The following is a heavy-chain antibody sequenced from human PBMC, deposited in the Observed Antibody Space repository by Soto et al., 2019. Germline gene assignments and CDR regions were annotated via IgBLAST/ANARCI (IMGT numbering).Heavy chain of an antibody. CDR1: VASIRSGGFY. V-gene: IGHV4-31*03. J-gene: IGHJ4*02. CDR3: ARIEMASIK. Sequence: SETLSLTCSFSVASIRSGGFYCSWLRQSPGKGLEWIGHIYYTGSTFVSPSLKGRLTISLGTSKNQFSLDLSSVTAADTAMYYCARIEMASIKWGRGTLVTVSS. D-gene: IGHD5-12*01. CDR2: IYYTGST.